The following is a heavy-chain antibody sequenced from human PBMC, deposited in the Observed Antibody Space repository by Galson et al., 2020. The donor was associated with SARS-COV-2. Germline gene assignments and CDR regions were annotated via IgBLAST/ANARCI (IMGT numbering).Heavy chain of an antibody. CDR2: IKQDGGEK. J-gene: IGHJ3*01. V-gene: IGHV3-7*03. CDR1: GFTFSNFW. Sequence: GGSLRLSCAASGFTFSNFWMSWVRQGPEKGMEWVAIIKQDGGEKYYLDSVKGRFTISRDNAKNSLYLQMNSLRVEDTAVYYCAKTYHYDSRDAFDFWGQGTMVTVSS. CDR3: AKTYHYDSRDAFDF. D-gene: IGHD3-22*01.